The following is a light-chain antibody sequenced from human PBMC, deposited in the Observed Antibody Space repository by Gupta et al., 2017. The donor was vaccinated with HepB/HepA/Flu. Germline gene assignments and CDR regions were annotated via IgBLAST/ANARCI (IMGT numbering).Light chain of an antibody. CDR2: EDT. V-gene: IGLV3-21*03. CDR3: QVWDTRTDHPVV. J-gene: IGLJ2*01. CDR1: NIGTKS. Sequence: SYILTQPPSVAVAPGRTARITGGGNNIGTKSVHWYQQRPGQAPLVVIYEDTNRPSGIPERISGSNSGNTATLTISRVEAGDEADYYCQVWDTRTDHPVVFGGGTKLTV.